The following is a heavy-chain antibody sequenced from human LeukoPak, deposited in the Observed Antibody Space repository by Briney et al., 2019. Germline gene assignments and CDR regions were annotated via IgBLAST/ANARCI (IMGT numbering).Heavy chain of an antibody. V-gene: IGHV3-21*01. D-gene: IGHD5-12*01. CDR1: GFTFSSYS. CDR2: ISSSSSYI. CDR3: ARGSGYSGYDSFDY. Sequence: AGGSLRLSCAASGFTFSSYSMNWVRQAPGKGLEWVSSISSSSSYIYYADSVKGRFTISRDNAKNSLYLQMNSLRAEDTAVYYCARGSGYSGYDSFDYWGQGTLVTVSS. J-gene: IGHJ4*02.